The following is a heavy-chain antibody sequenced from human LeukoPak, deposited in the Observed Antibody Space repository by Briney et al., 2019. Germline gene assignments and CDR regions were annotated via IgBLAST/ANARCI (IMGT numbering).Heavy chain of an antibody. V-gene: IGHV1-2*02. CDR1: GYTFTGYY. J-gene: IGHJ4*02. D-gene: IGHD2-21*02. Sequence: ASVKVSCKASGYTFTGYYMHWVRQAPGQGLEWMGWINPNSGGTNYAQKFQGRVTMTRDTSISTAYMELSRLRSDDTAVYYCARAGAYCGGDCYFDYWGQGTLVTVSS. CDR3: ARAGAYCGGDCYFDY. CDR2: INPNSGGT.